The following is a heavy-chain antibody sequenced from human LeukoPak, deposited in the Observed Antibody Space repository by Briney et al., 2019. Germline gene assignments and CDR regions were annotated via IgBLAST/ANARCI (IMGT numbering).Heavy chain of an antibody. D-gene: IGHD5-24*01. J-gene: IGHJ3*02. Sequence: SETLSLTCTVSGGSTSSYYWTWIRQPPGKGLEWIGYMYPSGSTNYNPSLKSRVTISVDTSKNQFSLKLSSVTAADTAVYYCARGIRRDGYNSGAFDIWGQGTMVTVSS. CDR2: MYPSGST. V-gene: IGHV4-59*12. CDR3: ARGIRRDGYNSGAFDI. CDR1: GGSTSSYY.